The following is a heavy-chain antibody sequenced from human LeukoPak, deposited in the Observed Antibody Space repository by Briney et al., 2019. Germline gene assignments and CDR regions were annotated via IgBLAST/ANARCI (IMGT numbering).Heavy chain of an antibody. CDR1: GFTFSNAW. J-gene: IGHJ4*02. D-gene: IGHD5-24*01. CDR2: ISGSGGST. V-gene: IGHV3-23*01. CDR3: AKAVDGYCFDY. Sequence: GGSLRLSCAASGFTFSNAWMSWVRQAPGKGLEWVSAISGSGGSTYYADSVKGRFTISRDNSKNTLYLQMNSLRAEDTAVYYCAKAVDGYCFDYWGQGTLVTVSS.